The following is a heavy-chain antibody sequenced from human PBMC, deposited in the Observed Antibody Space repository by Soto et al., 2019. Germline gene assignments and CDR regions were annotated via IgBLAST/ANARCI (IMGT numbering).Heavy chain of an antibody. Sequence: SETLSLTCTVSVGSMFSYYWSWIRQPAGKGLEWIARIYGSGGTNYNPSLKSRVTMSLDTSKNKFSLRLTSVTAADTAVYYCAREGASSYASRHFDNWGPGTMVTVS. CDR3: AREGASSYASRHFDN. J-gene: IGHJ4*02. CDR1: VGSMFSYY. V-gene: IGHV4-4*07. CDR2: IYGSGGT. D-gene: IGHD3-16*01.